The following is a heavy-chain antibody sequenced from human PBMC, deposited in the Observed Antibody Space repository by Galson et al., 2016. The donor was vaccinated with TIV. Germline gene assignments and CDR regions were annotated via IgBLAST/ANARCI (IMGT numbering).Heavy chain of an antibody. V-gene: IGHV1-24*01. D-gene: IGHD2/OR15-2a*01. CDR2: FDPEVSKT. CDR3: ATVAWFPGLSLDS. Sequence: SVKVSCKVSGNSLTELVLHWVRQAPGKGLEWMGGFDPEVSKTVYAQRFQGRVTVTADTYRDTAYMELGSLRIEDTAVYYCATVAWFPGLSLDSWGQGTLVTVSS. J-gene: IGHJ4*02. CDR1: GNSLTELV.